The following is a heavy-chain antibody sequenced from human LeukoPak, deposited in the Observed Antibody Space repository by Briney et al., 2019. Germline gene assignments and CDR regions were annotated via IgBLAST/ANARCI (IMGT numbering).Heavy chain of an antibody. CDR1: GGSISSYY. V-gene: IGHV4-59*08. J-gene: IGHJ4*02. D-gene: IGHD6-19*01. CDR3: ARRTYSSGFDYIDY. CDR2: IYYSGST. Sequence: SSTLSLTCTVSGGSISSYYWSWIRQPPGKGLEWIGYIYYSGSTSYNPSLKSRVTISVDTSKSQFSLKLSSVIAADTAVYYCARRTYSSGFDYIDYWGQGTLVTVSS.